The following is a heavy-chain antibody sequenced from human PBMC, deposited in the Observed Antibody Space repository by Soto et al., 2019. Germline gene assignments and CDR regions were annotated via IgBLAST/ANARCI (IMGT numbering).Heavy chain of an antibody. D-gene: IGHD2-15*01. CDR1: GYTFITYG. Sequence: QVKLVQSGAEVKKPGASVKVSCKASGYTFITYGISWVRQAPGQGLEWMGWISTYNGNTNYLQKFQGRVTMTTDTSTSTAYMELRSLRSDDTAVYYCARAHGPGSEGRWFGQWGQGTLVTGSS. J-gene: IGHJ4*02. CDR2: ISTYNGNT. CDR3: ARAHGPGSEGRWFGQ. V-gene: IGHV1-18*01.